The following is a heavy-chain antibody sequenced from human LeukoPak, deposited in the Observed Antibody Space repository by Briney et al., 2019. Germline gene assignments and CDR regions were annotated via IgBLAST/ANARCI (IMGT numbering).Heavy chain of an antibody. CDR1: GFTFSTYW. CDR2: INSDGTTT. J-gene: IGHJ4*02. CDR3: AVKGGYNDWDAPFDY. D-gene: IGHD5-12*01. Sequence: HSGGSLRLSCAASGFTFSTYWMHWVRQGPGKGLVWVSRINSDGTTTNYADSVKGRLTISRDNAKNTLYLQMSSLRAEDTAVYYCAVKGGYNDWDAPFDYWGQGTLVTVSS. V-gene: IGHV3-74*01.